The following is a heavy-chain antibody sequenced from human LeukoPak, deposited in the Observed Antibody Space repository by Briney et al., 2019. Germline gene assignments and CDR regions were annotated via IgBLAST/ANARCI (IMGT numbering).Heavy chain of an antibody. V-gene: IGHV3-23*01. CDR3: ASEPRYQLHIDY. Sequence: AGGSLRLSCATSGFTFSTSAMSWVRQAPGKGLAWVSTISGSGGGTYYADSVKGRFTISRDNSKNTLYLQMNSLRAEDTAVYYCASEPRYQLHIDYWGQGTLVTVSS. CDR1: GFTFSTSA. D-gene: IGHD2-2*01. J-gene: IGHJ4*02. CDR2: ISGSGGGT.